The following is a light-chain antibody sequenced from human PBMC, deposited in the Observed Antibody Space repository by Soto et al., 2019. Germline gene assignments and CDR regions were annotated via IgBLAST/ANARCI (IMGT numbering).Light chain of an antibody. CDR1: SSDVGGYNY. Sequence: HSVLTQPPSASGCPGQSVTISCTGTSSDVGGYNYVSWYQQYPGKAPKLMIYEVSKRPSGVPDRFSGSKSGNTASLTVSGLQPEDEADYYCSSYAGSNKSVFGTGTKVTVL. CDR3: SSYAGSNKSV. CDR2: EVS. V-gene: IGLV2-8*01. J-gene: IGLJ1*01.